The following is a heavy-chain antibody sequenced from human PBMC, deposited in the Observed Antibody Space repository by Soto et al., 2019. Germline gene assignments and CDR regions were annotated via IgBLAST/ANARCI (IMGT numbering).Heavy chain of an antibody. CDR1: GYTLTELS. V-gene: IGHV1-24*01. D-gene: IGHD3-10*01. J-gene: IGHJ6*02. Sequence: QVQLVQSGAEVKKPGASVKVSCKVSGYTLTELSMHWVRQAPGKGLGWMGGFDPEDGETIYAQKFQGRVTMTEDTSTDTAYMELSSLRSEDTAVYYCATSSFLWFGDKYGMDVWGQGTTVTVSS. CDR2: FDPEDGET. CDR3: ATSSFLWFGDKYGMDV.